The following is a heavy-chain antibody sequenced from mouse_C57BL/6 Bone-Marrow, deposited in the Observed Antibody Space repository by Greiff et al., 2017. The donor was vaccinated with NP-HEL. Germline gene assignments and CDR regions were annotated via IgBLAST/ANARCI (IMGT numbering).Heavy chain of an antibody. CDR1: GYTFTDYY. CDR3: ARGGLAY. J-gene: IGHJ3*01. Sequence: VQRVESGAELVRPGASVKLSCKASGYTFTDYYINWVKQRPGQGLEWIARIYPGSGNTYYNEKFKGKATLTAEKSSSTAYMQLSSLTSEDSAVYFCARGGLAYWGQGTLVTVSA. V-gene: IGHV1-76*01. CDR2: IYPGSGNT.